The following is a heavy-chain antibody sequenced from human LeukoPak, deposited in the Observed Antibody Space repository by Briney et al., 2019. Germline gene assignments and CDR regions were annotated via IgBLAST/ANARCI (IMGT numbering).Heavy chain of an antibody. D-gene: IGHD3-22*01. V-gene: IGHV4-38-2*02. CDR3: ARVWGVTDFYDSRGAFDI. CDR2: IYYSGST. Sequence: SETLSLTCTVSGYSISSGYYWGWIRQPPGKGLEWIGYIYYSGSTNYNPSLKSRVSISVDTSKNQFSLKPNSVTAADTAVYYCARVWGVTDFYDSRGAFDIWGQGTMVTVSS. J-gene: IGHJ3*02. CDR1: GYSISSGYY.